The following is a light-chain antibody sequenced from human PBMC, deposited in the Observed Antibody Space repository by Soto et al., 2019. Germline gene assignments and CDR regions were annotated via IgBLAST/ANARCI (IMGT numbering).Light chain of an antibody. J-gene: IGKJ4*01. V-gene: IGKV1-33*01. CDR1: QDIRNY. CDR2: DAS. Sequence: DIQMTQSPSSLSASVGDRVTITCQASQDIRNYLNWYQQKPGKAPKLLIYDASNLETGVPSRFSGSGSGTDFTFTISSLQPEDIATYYCQQYDNLPPLTFGGGTKVESK. CDR3: QQYDNLPPLT.